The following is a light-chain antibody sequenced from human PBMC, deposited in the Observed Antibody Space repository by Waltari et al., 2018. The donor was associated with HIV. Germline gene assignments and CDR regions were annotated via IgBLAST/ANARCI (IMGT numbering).Light chain of an antibody. CDR2: GVS. CDR1: SSYISAYNS. Sequence: HSALTQPASVSGSPGQSITIFCIGTSSYISAYNSVAWYQQQPGKAPKLIVYGVSNRPSDVSARFSGSKSGNTASLTISGLQDDDESDYYCSSYTTTGTLVFGSGTKVTVL. J-gene: IGLJ1*01. CDR3: SSYTTTGTLV. V-gene: IGLV2-14*03.